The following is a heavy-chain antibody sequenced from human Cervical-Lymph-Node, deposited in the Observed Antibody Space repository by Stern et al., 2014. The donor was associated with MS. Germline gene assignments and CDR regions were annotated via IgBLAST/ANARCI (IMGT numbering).Heavy chain of an antibody. CDR1: GYTFSTYG. Sequence: DQLVESGGGVVQPGKSLRLSCVVSGYTFSTYGMHWVRQAPGKGLEWVAVISHDGSKTYYADSVKGRFTISRDNSKDTLYLQLNSLRPEDTAVYYCAKFYCSSISCSPWDNWFDPWGQGTPVIVSS. V-gene: IGHV3-30*18. CDR2: ISHDGSKT. CDR3: AKFYCSSISCSPWDNWFDP. J-gene: IGHJ5*02. D-gene: IGHD2-2*01.